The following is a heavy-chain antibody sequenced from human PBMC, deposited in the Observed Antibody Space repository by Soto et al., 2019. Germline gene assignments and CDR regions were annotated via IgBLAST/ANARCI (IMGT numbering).Heavy chain of an antibody. CDR3: AKEKRAMVRTIYGMDV. Sequence: GGSLRLSCAASGFTFSSYAMSWVRQAPGKGLEWVSAISGSGGSTYYADSVKGRFTISRVNSKNTLYLQMNSLRAEDTAVYYCAKEKRAMVRTIYGMDVWGQGTTVTVSS. CDR1: GFTFSSYA. CDR2: ISGSGGST. J-gene: IGHJ6*02. D-gene: IGHD3-10*01. V-gene: IGHV3-23*01.